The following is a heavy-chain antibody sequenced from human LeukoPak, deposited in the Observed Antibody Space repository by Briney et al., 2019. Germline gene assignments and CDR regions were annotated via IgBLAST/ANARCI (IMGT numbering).Heavy chain of an antibody. CDR2: INHSGST. CDR3: ARHGVVVPAATDAFDI. Sequence: SETLSLTCAVYVGSFSGYYWSWIRQSPGKGLEWIGEINHSGSTNYNPSLKSRVTISVDTSKNQFSLKLSSVTAADTAVYYCARHGVVVPAATDAFDIWGQGTMVTVPS. CDR1: VGSFSGYY. V-gene: IGHV4-34*01. D-gene: IGHD2-2*01. J-gene: IGHJ3*02.